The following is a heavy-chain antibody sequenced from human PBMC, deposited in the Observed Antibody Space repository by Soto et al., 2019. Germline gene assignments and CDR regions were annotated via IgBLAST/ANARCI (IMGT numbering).Heavy chain of an antibody. CDR3: ARDGLNAYYYDSSGYSLFDY. V-gene: IGHV3-21*01. D-gene: IGHD3-22*01. Sequence: XVSLRLSCAASGFTFSSYSMNWARQAPGKGLEWVSSISSSSSYIYYADSVKGRFTISRDNAKNSLYLQMNSLRAEDTAVYYCARDGLNAYYYDSSGYSLFDYWGQGTLVTVSS. J-gene: IGHJ4*02. CDR1: GFTFSSYS. CDR2: ISSSSSYI.